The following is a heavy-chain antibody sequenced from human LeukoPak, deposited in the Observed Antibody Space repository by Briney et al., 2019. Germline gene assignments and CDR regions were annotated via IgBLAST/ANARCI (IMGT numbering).Heavy chain of an antibody. V-gene: IGHV3-23*01. CDR2: ISGSGGST. Sequence: GGSLRLSCAASGFTFSSYAMCWVRQAPGKGLEWVSAISGSGGSTYYADSVKGRFTISRDNSKNTLYLQMNSLRAEDTAVYYCAKMPEYYYDSSGYCSNLGPLDLYFDYWGQGTLVTVSS. CDR3: AKMPEYYYDSSGYCSNLGPLDLYFDY. D-gene: IGHD3-22*01. CDR1: GFTFSSYA. J-gene: IGHJ4*02.